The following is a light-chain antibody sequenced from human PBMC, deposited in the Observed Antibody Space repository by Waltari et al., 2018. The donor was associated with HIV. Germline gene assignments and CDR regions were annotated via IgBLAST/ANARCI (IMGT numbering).Light chain of an antibody. Sequence: EIVLTQSPGTLSLSPGERATLSCRASQTVSSSYLAWYRQKPGQTPRLLIYAAYSRDTGVPDRVSGGGSGTDFTLTISSLEPEDFAVYYCQHYGDSLTFGQGTKVEIK. V-gene: IGKV3-20*01. CDR1: QTVSSSY. J-gene: IGKJ2*01. CDR3: QHYGDSLT. CDR2: AAY.